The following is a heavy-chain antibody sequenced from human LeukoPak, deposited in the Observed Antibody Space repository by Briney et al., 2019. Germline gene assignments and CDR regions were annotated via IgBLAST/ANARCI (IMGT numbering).Heavy chain of an antibody. V-gene: IGHV4-61*01. J-gene: IGHJ4*02. CDR1: GVSINTCCYY. CDR2: KYYSGST. D-gene: IGHD5-18*01. CDR3: VRGRSYGFDFDS. Sequence: SETLSLTCAVSGVSINTCCYYWSWIRQPPGKGLEWIRYKYYSGSTRYNSSLRSRLTISLDTSNNQFSLRLSSVTAADTAVYYCVRGRSYGFDFDSWGPGTLVIVSS.